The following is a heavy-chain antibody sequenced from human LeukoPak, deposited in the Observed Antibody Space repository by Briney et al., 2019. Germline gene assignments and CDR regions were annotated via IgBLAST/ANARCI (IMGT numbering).Heavy chain of an antibody. V-gene: IGHV1-69*05. Sequence: SVKVSCKASGGTFSSYAISWVRQAPGQGLEWMGGIIPIFGTANYAQKFQGRVTITTDESTSTAYMELSSLRSEDAAVYYCARDAIGYSYGLFDYWGQGTLVTVSS. D-gene: IGHD5-18*01. J-gene: IGHJ4*02. CDR1: GGTFSSYA. CDR3: ARDAIGYSYGLFDY. CDR2: IIPIFGTA.